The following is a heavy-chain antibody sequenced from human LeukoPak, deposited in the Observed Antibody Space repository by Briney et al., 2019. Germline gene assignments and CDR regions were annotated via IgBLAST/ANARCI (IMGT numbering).Heavy chain of an antibody. CDR1: GGSFSGYY. CDR2: INHSGST. J-gene: IGHJ6*03. CDR3: ARGPRNMNSYYYYMDV. Sequence: SETLSLTCGVDGGSFSGYYWSWIRQPPGKGLEWIGEINHSGSTNYNPSLKSRVTMSLDTSKNQFSLKLSSVTAADTAVYYCARGPRNMNSYYYYMDVWGKGITVTVSS. V-gene: IGHV4-34*01. D-gene: IGHD1-14*01.